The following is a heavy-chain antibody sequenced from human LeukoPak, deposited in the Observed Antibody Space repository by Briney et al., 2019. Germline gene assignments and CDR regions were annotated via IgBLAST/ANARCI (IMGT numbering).Heavy chain of an antibody. J-gene: IGHJ3*02. D-gene: IGHD5-24*01. CDR3: AREVEMATIHTGDI. CDR1: GYTFTSYA. Sequence: ASVKVSCKASGYTFTSYAMNWVRQAPGQGLEWMGWINTNTGNPTYAQGFTGRFVFSLDTSVSTAYLQISSLKAEDTAVYYCAREVEMATIHTGDIWGQGTMVTVSS. CDR2: INTNTGNP. V-gene: IGHV7-4-1*02.